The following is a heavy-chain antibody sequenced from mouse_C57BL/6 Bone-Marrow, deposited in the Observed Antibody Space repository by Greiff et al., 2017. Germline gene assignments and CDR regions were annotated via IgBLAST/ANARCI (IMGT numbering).Heavy chain of an antibody. CDR2: IYPGDGDT. J-gene: IGHJ3*01. D-gene: IGHD2-2*01. CDR3: ARGGYDAWFAY. CDR1: GYAFSSSW. V-gene: IGHV1-82*01. Sequence: VQLQESGPELVKPGASVKISCKASGYAFSSSWMNWVKQRPGKGLEWIGRIYPGDGDTNYNGKFKGKATLTADKSSSTAYMQLSSLTSEDSAVYFCARGGYDAWFAYWGPGTLVTVSA.